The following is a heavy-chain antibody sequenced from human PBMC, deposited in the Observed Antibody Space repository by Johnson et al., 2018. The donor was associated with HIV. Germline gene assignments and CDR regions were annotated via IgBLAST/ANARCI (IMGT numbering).Heavy chain of an antibody. V-gene: IGHV3-20*04. Sequence: VQLVESGGGLKQPGGSLRLSCAASGFTFSSYDMHWVRQATGKGLEWVSGISWNGGSTGYADSVEGRFTISRDNAKNSLYLQMNSLRAEDTALYYCGRGSMVRGAYDGFDIWGQGTLVTVSS. CDR1: GFTFSSYD. CDR2: ISWNGGST. J-gene: IGHJ3*02. CDR3: GRGSMVRGAYDGFDI. D-gene: IGHD3-10*01.